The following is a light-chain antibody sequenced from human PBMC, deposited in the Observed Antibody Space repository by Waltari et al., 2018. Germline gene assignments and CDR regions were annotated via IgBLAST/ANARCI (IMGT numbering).Light chain of an antibody. CDR3: QQLNSYPLLT. Sequence: IQLTQSPSSLSASVGDRVTITCRASQGMSSYLAWYQQKPGKAPKLLIYSASTLQSGVPSRFSGSGSGTDFTLTINSLQPEDFATYYCQQLNSYPLLTFG. CDR2: SAS. V-gene: IGKV1-9*01. J-gene: IGKJ4*01. CDR1: QGMSSY.